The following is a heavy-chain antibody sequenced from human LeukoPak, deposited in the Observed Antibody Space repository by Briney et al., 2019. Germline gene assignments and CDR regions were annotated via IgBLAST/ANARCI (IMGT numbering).Heavy chain of an antibody. CDR2: INPNSGGT. CDR3: ARAGARGYSYGDYYYYYMDV. D-gene: IGHD5-18*01. J-gene: IGHJ6*03. V-gene: IGHV1-2*02. CDR1: GYTFTGYY. Sequence: ASVEVSCKASGYTFTGYYMHWVRQAPGQGLEWMGWINPNSGGTNYAQKFQGRVTMTRDTSISTAYMELSRLRSDDTAVYYCARAGARGYSYGDYYYYYMDVWGKGTTVTVSS.